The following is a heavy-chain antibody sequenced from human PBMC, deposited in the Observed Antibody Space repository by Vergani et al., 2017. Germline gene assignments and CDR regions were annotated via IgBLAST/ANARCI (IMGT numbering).Heavy chain of an antibody. CDR3: GIKSSSSSGAFDI. J-gene: IGHJ3*02. D-gene: IGHD6-6*01. V-gene: IGHV4-34*01. CDR2: INHSGST. Sequence: QVQLQQWGAGLLKPSETLSLTCAVYGGSFSGYYWSWIRQPPGKGLEWIGEINHSGSTNYNPSLKSRVTISVDTSKNQFSLKLSSVTAADTAVYYCGIKSSSSSGAFDIWGHGTMVTVSS. CDR1: GGSFSGYY.